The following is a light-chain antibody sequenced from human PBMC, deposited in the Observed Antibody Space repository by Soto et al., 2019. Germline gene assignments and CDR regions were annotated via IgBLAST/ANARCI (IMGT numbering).Light chain of an antibody. Sequence: VLTQSPATLSVSPGERATLSCRASQRITSYLAWYQQKHGQAPRLLIYDATNRVAGVPARFSGSKSGADVTITISPLKPEDCAVYYCQQRSDWKYTFGQGTKVDIK. CDR1: QRITSY. CDR3: QQRSDWKYT. CDR2: DAT. J-gene: IGKJ2*01. V-gene: IGKV3-11*01.